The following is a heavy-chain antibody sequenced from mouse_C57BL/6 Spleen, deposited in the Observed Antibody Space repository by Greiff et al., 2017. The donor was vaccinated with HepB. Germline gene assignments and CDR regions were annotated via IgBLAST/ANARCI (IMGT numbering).Heavy chain of an antibody. J-gene: IGHJ3*01. CDR3: ARVGEGFAY. D-gene: IGHD2-13*01. CDR2: IDPSDSYT. Sequence: VQLQQSGAELVMPGASVKLSCKASGYTFTSYWMHWVKQRPGQGLEWIGEIDPSDSYTNYNQKFKGKSTLTVDKSSSTAYMQLSSLTSEDSAVYYCARVGEGFAYWGQGTLVTVSA. V-gene: IGHV1-69*01. CDR1: GYTFTSYW.